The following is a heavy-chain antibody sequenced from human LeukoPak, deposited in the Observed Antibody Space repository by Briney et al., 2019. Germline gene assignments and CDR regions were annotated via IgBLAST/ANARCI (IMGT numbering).Heavy chain of an antibody. CDR3: ARESDWNLFDY. V-gene: IGHV4-61*02. Sequence: SETLSLTCTVSGGSISSGSYYWSWIRQPAGKGLEWIGRIYTSGSTNYNPSLKSRVTISVDTSKNQFSLKLSSVTAAGTAVYYCARESDWNLFDYWGQGTLVTVSS. CDR1: GGSISSGSYY. J-gene: IGHJ4*02. CDR2: IYTSGST. D-gene: IGHD1-1*01.